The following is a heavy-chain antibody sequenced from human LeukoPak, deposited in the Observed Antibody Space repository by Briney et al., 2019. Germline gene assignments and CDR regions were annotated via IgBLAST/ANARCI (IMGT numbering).Heavy chain of an antibody. J-gene: IGHJ4*02. CDR3: ARDPRPYSSSPNIDY. D-gene: IGHD6-6*01. V-gene: IGHV3-23*01. CDR2: ISGSGGST. Sequence: GGSLRLSCAASGFTFSNYAMGWVRQTGKGLERVSGISGSGGSTYYAGSAKGRFTISRDNSKNTLYLQMNSLRAEDTAVYYCARDPRPYSSSPNIDYWGQGTLVTVSS. CDR1: GFTFSNYA.